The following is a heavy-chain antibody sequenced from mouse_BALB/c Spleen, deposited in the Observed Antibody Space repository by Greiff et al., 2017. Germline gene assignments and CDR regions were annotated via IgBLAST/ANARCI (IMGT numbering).Heavy chain of an antibody. Sequence: QVHVKQSGAELARPGASVKMSCKASGYTFTSYTMHWVKQRPGQGLEWIGYINPSSGYTNYNQKFKDKATLTADKSSSTAYMQLSSLTSEDSAVYYCARKVRQFDYWGQGTTLTVSS. D-gene: IGHD2-14*01. CDR3: ARKVRQFDY. J-gene: IGHJ2*01. CDR2: INPSSGYT. CDR1: GYTFTSYT. V-gene: IGHV1-4*01.